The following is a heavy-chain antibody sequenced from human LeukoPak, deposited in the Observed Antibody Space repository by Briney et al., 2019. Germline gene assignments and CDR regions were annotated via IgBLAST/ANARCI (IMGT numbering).Heavy chain of an antibody. J-gene: IGHJ4*02. Sequence: GTLRLSCAASGFTFSSYGMSWVRQAPGKGLEWVSASSGSGGSTYYADSVKGRFTISRDNSKNTLYLQMNSLRAEDTAVYYCAKDGSGWQRIRFDYWGQGTLVTVSS. CDR1: GFTFSSYG. CDR3: AKDGSGWQRIRFDY. CDR2: SSGSGGST. V-gene: IGHV3-23*01. D-gene: IGHD6-19*01.